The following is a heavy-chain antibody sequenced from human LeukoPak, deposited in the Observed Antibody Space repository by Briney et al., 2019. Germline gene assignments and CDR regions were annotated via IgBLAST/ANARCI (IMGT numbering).Heavy chain of an antibody. CDR3: ARGHDYGGYVGRNGADY. V-gene: IGHV4-38-2*01. CDR2: IYHSGST. J-gene: IGHJ4*02. Sequence: PSETLSLTCAVSGYSISSGYYWGWIRQPPGKGLDWIGSIYHSGSTYYNPSLKSRVTISLDTSKNQFSLKLNSVTAADTAVYYCARGHDYGGYVGRNGADYWGQGTLVTVSS. D-gene: IGHD4-17*01. CDR1: GYSISSGYY.